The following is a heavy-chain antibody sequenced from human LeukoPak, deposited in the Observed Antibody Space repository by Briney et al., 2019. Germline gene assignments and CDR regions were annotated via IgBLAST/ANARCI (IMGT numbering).Heavy chain of an antibody. CDR1: GFTFSSYE. CDR2: ISSSSSYI. Sequence: GGSLRLSCAASGFTFSSYEMNWVRQAPGKGLEWVSSISSSSSYIYYADSVKGRFTISRDNAKNSLYLQMHSLRAEDTAVYYCARDLMGWDLHYFDYWGRGTLVTVSS. J-gene: IGHJ4*02. CDR3: ARDLMGWDLHYFDY. D-gene: IGHD1-26*01. V-gene: IGHV3-21*01.